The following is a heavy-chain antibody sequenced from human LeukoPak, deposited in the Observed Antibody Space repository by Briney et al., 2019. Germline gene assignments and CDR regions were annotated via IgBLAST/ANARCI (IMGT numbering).Heavy chain of an antibody. CDR3: ARGFPGTRKWLLLQYNWFDP. Sequence: GASVKVSCKASGYTFTSYYMHWVRQAPGQGLEWMGIINPSGGSTSYAQKFQGRVTMTRDTSTSTVYMELSSLRSEDTAVYYCARGFPGTRKWLLLQYNWFDPWGQGTLVTVSS. V-gene: IGHV1-46*01. CDR2: INPSGGST. D-gene: IGHD3-22*01. CDR1: GYTFTSYY. J-gene: IGHJ5*02.